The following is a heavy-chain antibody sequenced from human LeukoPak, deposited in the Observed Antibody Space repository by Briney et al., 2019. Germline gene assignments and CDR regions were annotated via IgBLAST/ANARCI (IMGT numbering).Heavy chain of an antibody. V-gene: IGHV1-18*01. J-gene: IGHJ4*02. CDR2: INVYNGNT. CDR1: GYTFTTYG. D-gene: IGHD2-2*01. CDR3: AREYCSSTSCYLPDY. Sequence: ASVKVTCKASGYTFTTYGISWVRQAPGQGLEWMGWINVYNGNTNYAQKLQGRVTMTTDTSTSTAYMELRSLRSDDTAVYYCAREYCSSTSCYLPDYWGQGTLVTVSS.